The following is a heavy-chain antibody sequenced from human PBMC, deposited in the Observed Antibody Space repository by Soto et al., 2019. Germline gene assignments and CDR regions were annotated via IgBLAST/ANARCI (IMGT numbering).Heavy chain of an antibody. Sequence: GGSLRLSCAASGFTFSSYAMSWVRQAPGKGLEWVSAISGSGGSTYYADSVKGRFTISRDNSKNTLYLQMNSLRAEDTAVYYCANFPTAYRLASSYWGQGTLVTVSS. CDR2: ISGSGGST. V-gene: IGHV3-23*01. CDR1: GFTFSSYA. J-gene: IGHJ4*02. D-gene: IGHD2-2*01. CDR3: ANFPTAYRLASSY.